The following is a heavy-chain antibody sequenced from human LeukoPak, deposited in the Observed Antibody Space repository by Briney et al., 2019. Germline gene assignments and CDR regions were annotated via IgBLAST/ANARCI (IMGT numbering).Heavy chain of an antibody. Sequence: ASVKVSCKASGGTFSSYAINWVRQATGQGLEWMGWMNPNSGNTGYAQKFQGRVTITRNTSISTAYMELSSLRSEDTAVYYCARAPREPRNDYYYYMDVWGKGTAVTVSS. CDR3: ARAPREPRNDYYYYMDV. J-gene: IGHJ6*03. CDR1: GGTFSSYA. V-gene: IGHV1-8*03. CDR2: MNPNSGNT.